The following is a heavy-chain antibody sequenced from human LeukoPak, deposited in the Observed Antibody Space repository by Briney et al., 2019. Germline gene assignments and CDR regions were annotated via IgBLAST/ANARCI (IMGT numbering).Heavy chain of an antibody. Sequence: GGSLRLSCAASGFTFSSYSMNWVRQAPGKGLEWVSSISSSSSYIYYADSVKGRFTISRDNAKNSLYLQMNSLRPEDTAFYYCAKDPRAGSGYYFDYWGQGTLVTVSS. CDR2: ISSSSSYI. CDR3: AKDPRAGSGYYFDY. V-gene: IGHV3-21*04. D-gene: IGHD3-22*01. CDR1: GFTFSSYS. J-gene: IGHJ4*02.